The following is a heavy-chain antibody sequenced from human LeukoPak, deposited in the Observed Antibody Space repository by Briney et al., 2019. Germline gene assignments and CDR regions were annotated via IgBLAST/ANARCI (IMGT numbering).Heavy chain of an antibody. J-gene: IGHJ2*01. V-gene: IGHV1-46*01. Sequence: ASVKVSFKASGYTFTSYYMHWVRQAPGQGLEWMGIINPSGGSTSYAKKFQGRVTMTRDTSTSTVYMELSSLRSGDTAVYYCARGLVVVAATHLPSWVWYFDLWGRGTLVTVSS. CDR3: ARGLVVVAATHLPSWVWYFDL. CDR2: INPSGGST. D-gene: IGHD2-15*01. CDR1: GYTFTSYY.